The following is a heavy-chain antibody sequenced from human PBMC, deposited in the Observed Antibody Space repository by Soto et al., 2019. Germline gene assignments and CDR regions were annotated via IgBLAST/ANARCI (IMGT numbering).Heavy chain of an antibody. CDR3: ARALSGQLSYYFDY. CDR2: INPSGGST. CDR1: GYSFTNYY. J-gene: IGHJ4*02. D-gene: IGHD1-26*01. Sequence: ASVKVSCKASGYSFTNYYIHWVRQAPGQGLEWMGIINPSGGSTSYAQKFQGRVTMTRDTSTSTVYMELSSLRSEDTAVYYCARALSGQLSYYFDYCGQGTLVTVSS. V-gene: IGHV1-46*03.